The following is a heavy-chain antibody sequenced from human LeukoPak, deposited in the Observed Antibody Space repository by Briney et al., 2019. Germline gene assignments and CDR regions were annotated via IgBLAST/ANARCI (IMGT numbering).Heavy chain of an antibody. D-gene: IGHD1-26*01. J-gene: IGHJ4*02. Sequence: GASVKVSCKASGGTFSSYAISWVRQAPGQGLEWMGGIIPIFGTANYAQKFQGRVTITADESTSTAYVELSSLRSEDTAVYYCARRRSGSYVYYFDYWGQGTLVTVSS. V-gene: IGHV1-69*13. CDR1: GGTFSSYA. CDR2: IIPIFGTA. CDR3: ARRRSGSYVYYFDY.